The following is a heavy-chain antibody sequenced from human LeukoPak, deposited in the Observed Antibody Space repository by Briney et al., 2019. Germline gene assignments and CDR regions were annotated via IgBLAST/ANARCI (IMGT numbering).Heavy chain of an antibody. V-gene: IGHV4-59*08. CDR3: ARSYYDFWSGYSFPVYFDY. CDR1: GGSISSYY. CDR2: IYYSGST. J-gene: IGHJ4*02. Sequence: SETLSLNCTVSGGSISSYYWSWIRQPPGKGLEWIGYIYYSGSTNYNPSLKSRVTISVDTSKNQFSLKLSSVTAADTAVYYCARSYYDFWSGYSFPVYFDYWGQGTLVTVSS. D-gene: IGHD3-3*01.